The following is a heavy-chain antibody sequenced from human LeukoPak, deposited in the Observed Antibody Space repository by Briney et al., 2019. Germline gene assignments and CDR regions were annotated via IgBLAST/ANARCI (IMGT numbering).Heavy chain of an antibody. Sequence: SVKVSCKASGYTFTGYYMHWVRQAPGQGLEWMGWINPNSSGTNYAQKFQGRVTMTRDTSISTAYMEQSRLRSDDTAVYYCARERTLTSCYDYWGQGTLVTVSS. D-gene: IGHD2-15*01. CDR1: GYTFTGYY. CDR3: ARERTLTSCYDY. CDR2: INPNSSGT. V-gene: IGHV1-2*02. J-gene: IGHJ4*02.